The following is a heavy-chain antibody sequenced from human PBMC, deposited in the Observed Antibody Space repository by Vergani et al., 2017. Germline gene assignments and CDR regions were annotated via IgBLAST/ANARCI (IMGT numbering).Heavy chain of an antibody. J-gene: IGHJ6*02. CDR1: GYTFTGYY. CDR2: INPNSGGT. D-gene: IGHD3-10*01. Sequence: QVQLVQSGAEVKKPGASVKVSCKASGYTFTGYYKHWVRQAPGQGLEWMGWINPNSGGTNYAQKFQGRVTMTRDTSISTAYMVLGRLRSDDTAVYYCARGGVMVRGGSTPSGNYYYYGMDVWGQGTTVTVSS. CDR3: ARGGVMVRGGSTPSGNYYYYGMDV. V-gene: IGHV1-2*02.